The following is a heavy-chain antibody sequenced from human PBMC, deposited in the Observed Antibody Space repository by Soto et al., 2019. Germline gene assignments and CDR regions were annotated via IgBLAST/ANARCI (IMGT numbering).Heavy chain of an antibody. Sequence: GGSLRLSCAASGFTFSSYSMNWVRQAPGKGLEWVSSISSSSSYIYYADSVKGRFTISRDNAKNSLYLQMNSLRAEDTAVYYCARDGMAVAGDIWFDPWGQGTLVTGSS. D-gene: IGHD6-19*01. V-gene: IGHV3-21*01. CDR2: ISSSSSYI. CDR3: ARDGMAVAGDIWFDP. J-gene: IGHJ5*02. CDR1: GFTFSSYS.